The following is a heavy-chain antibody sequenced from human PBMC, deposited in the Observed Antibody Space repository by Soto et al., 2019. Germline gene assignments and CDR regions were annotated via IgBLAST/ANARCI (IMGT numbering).Heavy chain of an antibody. CDR2: IQHDGTNR. Sequence: SLRLSCAASGFIFSTYGMHWVRQTPGKGLQWVAAIQHDGTNRWYADSVKGRFTISRDDSKNTLYLQMDSLRADDAAVYYCARDVQVWVLLLDPWGQGTLVTFSS. J-gene: IGHJ5*02. CDR1: GFIFSTYG. V-gene: IGHV3-33*05. CDR3: ARDVQVWVLLLDP. D-gene: IGHD2-15*01.